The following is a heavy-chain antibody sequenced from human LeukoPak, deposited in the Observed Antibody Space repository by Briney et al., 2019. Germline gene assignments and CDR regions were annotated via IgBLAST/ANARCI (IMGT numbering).Heavy chain of an antibody. CDR3: AREIVVAATQYYYYYYGMDV. V-gene: IGHV1-69*06. CDR1: GCTFSRYA. CDR2: IIPIFCTA. D-gene: IGHD2-15*01. J-gene: IGHJ6*04. Sequence: ASVKVSCKASGCTFSRYAISWVRQAPGHGLEWMGGIIPIFCTANYAQKIQGRVTITADKSTSTAYMELSSLRSEETAVYYCAREIVVAATQYYYYYYGMDVWGKGTTVTVSS.